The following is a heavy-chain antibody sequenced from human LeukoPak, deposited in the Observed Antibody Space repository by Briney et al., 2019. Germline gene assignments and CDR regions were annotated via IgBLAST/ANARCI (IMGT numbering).Heavy chain of an antibody. Sequence: SETLSLTCTVSGGSISSSSYYWGWIRQPPGKGLEWIGSIYYSGSTYYNPSLKSRVTISVDTSKNQFSLKLSSVTAADTAVYYCARQWLGPFDYWGQGTLVTVSS. CDR1: GGSISSSSYY. CDR2: IYYSGST. J-gene: IGHJ4*02. D-gene: IGHD6-19*01. V-gene: IGHV4-39*01. CDR3: ARQWLGPFDY.